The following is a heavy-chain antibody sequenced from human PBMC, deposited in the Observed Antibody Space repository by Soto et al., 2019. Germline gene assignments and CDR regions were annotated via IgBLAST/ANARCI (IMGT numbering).Heavy chain of an antibody. D-gene: IGHD6-19*01. Sequence: GGSLRLSCAASGFTFSSYGMHWVRQAPGKGLEWVAVIWYDGSNKYYADSVKGRFTISRDNSKNTLYLQMNSLRAEDTAVYCCARDRRRQWLAQSFDYWGQGTLVTVSS. CDR2: IWYDGSNK. J-gene: IGHJ4*02. V-gene: IGHV3-33*01. CDR3: ARDRRRQWLAQSFDY. CDR1: GFTFSSYG.